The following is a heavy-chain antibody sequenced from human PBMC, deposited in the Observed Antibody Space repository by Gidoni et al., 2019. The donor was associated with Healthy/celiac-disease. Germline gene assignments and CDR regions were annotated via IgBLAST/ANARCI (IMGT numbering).Heavy chain of an antibody. Sequence: QVQLQQWGAGLLKPSETLSLTCAVYGGSFSGYYWSWIRQPPGKGLQWIGEINHSGSTNYNPSLKSRVTISVDTSKNQFSLKLSSVTAADTAVYYCARGRKLWFGDQKRAGGAFDIWGQGTMVTVSS. V-gene: IGHV4-34*01. CDR3: ARGRKLWFGDQKRAGGAFDI. CDR2: INHSGST. J-gene: IGHJ3*02. CDR1: GGSFSGYY. D-gene: IGHD3-10*01.